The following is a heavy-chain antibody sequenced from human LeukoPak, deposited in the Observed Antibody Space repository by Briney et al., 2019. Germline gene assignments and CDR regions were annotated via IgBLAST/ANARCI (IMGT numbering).Heavy chain of an antibody. D-gene: IGHD4-23*01. CDR1: GFTFGDYA. CDR2: IRSKAYRETT. CDR3: AREYDYGGTDY. J-gene: IGHJ4*02. V-gene: IGHV3-49*04. Sequence: GGSLRLSCTASGFTFGDYAMSWVRQAPGKGLEWVGFIRSKAYRETTEYAASVKGRFTVSRDDSKSIAYLQMNSLKTEDTAVYYCAREYDYGGTDYWGQGTLVTVSS.